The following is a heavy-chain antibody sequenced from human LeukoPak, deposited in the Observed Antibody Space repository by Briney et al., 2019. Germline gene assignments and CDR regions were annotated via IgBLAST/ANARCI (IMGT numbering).Heavy chain of an antibody. Sequence: SETLSLTCTVSGGSISYYWTWIRQPAGKGLEWIGRIYPSGSTNYNPSLKSRVTMSVDTSKNQFSLKLSSVTAADTAVYYCARLRRTMDAFDIWGQGTMVTVSS. CDR2: IYPSGST. CDR1: GGSISYY. J-gene: IGHJ3*02. V-gene: IGHV4-4*07. D-gene: IGHD5-24*01. CDR3: ARLRRTMDAFDI.